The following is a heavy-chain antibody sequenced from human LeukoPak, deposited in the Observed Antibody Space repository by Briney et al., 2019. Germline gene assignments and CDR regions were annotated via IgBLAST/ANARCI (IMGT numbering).Heavy chain of an antibody. CDR1: GGSISTTTYH. CDR3: ASKRGGRTKYYFDD. Sequence: PSETLSLTCTVSGGSISTTTYHWHWIRQPPGKGLEWIGSNLYSESTYNHPYLTSRLPISEDEAKTQSSLRLTYGPADDTAVYYCASKRGGRTKYYFDDWGQGTLVTVSS. V-gene: IGHV4-39*01. J-gene: IGHJ4*02. CDR2: NLYSEST. D-gene: IGHD3-3*01.